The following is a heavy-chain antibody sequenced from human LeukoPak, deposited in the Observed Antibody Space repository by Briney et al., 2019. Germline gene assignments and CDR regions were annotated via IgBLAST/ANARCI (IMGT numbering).Heavy chain of an antibody. CDR2: IKQDGSEK. D-gene: IGHD6-13*01. CDR3: ARDSSSSWDYYYGMDV. CDR1: GFTFSTYW. J-gene: IGHJ6*02. Sequence: GGSLRLSCAASGFTFSTYWMSWVRQAPGKGLEWVANIKQDGSEKYYVDSVKGRFTISRDNAKNSVYLQMNSLRVGDTAVYYCARDSSSSWDYYYGMDVWGQGTTVTVSS. V-gene: IGHV3-7*01.